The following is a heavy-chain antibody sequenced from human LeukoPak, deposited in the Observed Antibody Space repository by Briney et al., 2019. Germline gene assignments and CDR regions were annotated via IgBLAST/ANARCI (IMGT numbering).Heavy chain of an antibody. V-gene: IGHV3-30-3*01. CDR3: ARDRYSYGCFDY. J-gene: IGHJ4*02. Sequence: GGSLRLSCAASGFTFSSYAMHWVRQAPGKGLEWVAVISYDGSNKYYADSVKGRFTISRDNSKNTLYLQMNSLRAKDTAVYYCARDRYSYGCFDYWGQGTLVTVSS. D-gene: IGHD5-18*01. CDR2: ISYDGSNK. CDR1: GFTFSSYA.